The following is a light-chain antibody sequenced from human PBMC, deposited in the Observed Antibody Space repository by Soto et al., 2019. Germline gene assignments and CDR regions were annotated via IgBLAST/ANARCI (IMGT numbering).Light chain of an antibody. V-gene: IGLV2-14*01. CDR1: SSDVGGYNF. CDR3: YSYRGYYTRV. Sequence: QTVLTQPASVSGSPGQSITISCTGTSSDVGGYNFVSWYQQHPGRAPKLLIYEVSRRPSGVSNRFSGSKSGDTASLTISGLQAEHEADYYCYSYRGYYTRVFGTGTKVTVL. J-gene: IGLJ1*01. CDR2: EVS.